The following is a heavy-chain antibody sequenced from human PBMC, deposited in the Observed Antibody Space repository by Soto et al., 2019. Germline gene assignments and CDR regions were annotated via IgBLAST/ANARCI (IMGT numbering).Heavy chain of an antibody. CDR1: GGTFSSYT. CDR2: IIPILGIA. D-gene: IGHD6-13*01. J-gene: IGHJ5*02. V-gene: IGHV1-69*02. Sequence: SVKVSCKASGGTFSSYTISWVRQAPGQGLEWMGRIIPILGIANYAQKFQGRVTITADKSTSTAYMELSSLRSEDTAVYYCARVPAAAGTVWFDPWGQGTLVTVSS. CDR3: ARVPAAAGTVWFDP.